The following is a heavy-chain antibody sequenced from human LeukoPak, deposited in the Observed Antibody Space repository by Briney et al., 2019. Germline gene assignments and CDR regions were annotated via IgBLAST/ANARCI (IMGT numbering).Heavy chain of an antibody. V-gene: IGHV5-51*01. D-gene: IGHD1-26*01. CDR3: ARPGAGALNAFDI. CDR1: GYSFISYY. Sequence: GESLKISCQGSGYSFISYYIAWVRQMPGKGLEWMGIIYPGDSDIRYSPSFQGQVAISADKSISTAYLQWSSLEASDSAMYYCARPGAGALNAFDIWGQGTLVTVSS. CDR2: IYPGDSDI. J-gene: IGHJ3*02.